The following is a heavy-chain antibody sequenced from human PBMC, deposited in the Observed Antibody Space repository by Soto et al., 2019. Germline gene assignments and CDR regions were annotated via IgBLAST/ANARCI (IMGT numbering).Heavy chain of an antibody. D-gene: IGHD6-13*01. CDR2: IKQDGSQK. CDR3: ARRSWYDY. Sequence: GGSLRLSCAASGFTSSDYWMSWVWQAPGKGLKWVANIKQDGSQKFYVDSVKGRFTISRDNAKNSLYLQMNSLRAEDTAVYYCARRSWYDYWGQGTLVTVSS. V-gene: IGHV3-7*01. CDR1: GFTSSDYW. J-gene: IGHJ4*02.